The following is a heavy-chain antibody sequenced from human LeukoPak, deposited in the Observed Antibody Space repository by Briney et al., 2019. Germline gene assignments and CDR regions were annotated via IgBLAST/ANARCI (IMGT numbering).Heavy chain of an antibody. CDR2: ISGSGGST. CDR1: GFTFSCYA. V-gene: IGHV3-23*01. J-gene: IGHJ4*02. D-gene: IGHD5-18*01. CDR3: AKSRDTAMVILLFDY. Sequence: GGSLRLSCAASGFTFSCYAMSWVRQAPGKGLEWVSAISGSGGSTYYADSVKGRFTISRDNSKNTLYLQMNSLRAEDTAVYYCAKSRDTAMVILLFDYWGQGTLVTVSS.